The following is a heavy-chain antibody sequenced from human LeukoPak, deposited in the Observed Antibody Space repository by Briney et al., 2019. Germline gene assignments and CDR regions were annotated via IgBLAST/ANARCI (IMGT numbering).Heavy chain of an antibody. CDR3: ARYCSGSDCYSMNGFGV. D-gene: IGHD2-15*01. V-gene: IGHV4-59*08. CDR1: GGFISNHH. CDR2: IYYSGST. Sequence: SETLSLTCIVSGGFISNHHWSWIRQPPWRGLEWIGYIYYSGSTSYNPSLKSRVTISVDTSKTLFSLKLTSVTPADTAVYYCARYCSGSDCYSMNGFGVWGQGTMVTVSS. J-gene: IGHJ3*01.